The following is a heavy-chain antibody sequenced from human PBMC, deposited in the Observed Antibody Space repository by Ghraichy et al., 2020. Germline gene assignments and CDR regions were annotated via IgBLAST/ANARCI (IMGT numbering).Heavy chain of an antibody. Sequence: SETLSLTCTVSGGSISSYYWSWIRQPPGKGLEWIGYIYYSGSTNYNPSLKSRVTISVDTSKNQFSLKLSSVTAADTAVYYCARSGCSGGSCNAYYYYGMDVWGQGTTVTVSS. CDR3: ARSGCSGGSCNAYYYYGMDV. V-gene: IGHV4-59*01. CDR1: GGSISSYY. CDR2: IYYSGST. D-gene: IGHD2-15*01. J-gene: IGHJ6*02.